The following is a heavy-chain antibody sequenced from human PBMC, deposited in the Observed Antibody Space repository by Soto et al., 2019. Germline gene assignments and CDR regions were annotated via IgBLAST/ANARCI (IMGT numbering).Heavy chain of an antibody. D-gene: IGHD3-16*01. CDR2: INPNSGNI. Sequence: QVQLVQSGAELKSPGASVKVSCQASGYGFATHDIAWVRQTTGQGLEWMGFINPNSGNIAYGQKFQGRVTMTRNTLMTTAYLQLSSLTPDDTAIYYCARGHLDLTNVWGSSRNPPYYFDVWGQGTLVTVSS. CDR1: GYGFATHD. J-gene: IGHJ4*02. CDR3: ARGHLDLTNVWGSSRNPPYYFDV. V-gene: IGHV1-8*01.